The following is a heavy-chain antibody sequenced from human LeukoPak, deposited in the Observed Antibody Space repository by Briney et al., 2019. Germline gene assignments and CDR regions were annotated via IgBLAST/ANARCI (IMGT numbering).Heavy chain of an antibody. J-gene: IGHJ4*02. CDR1: GGSISSYY. CDR2: IYYSGST. CDR3: ARSASNNSRKLTLNY. D-gene: IGHD4-23*01. V-gene: IGHV4-59*08. Sequence: SETLSLTCTVSGGSISSYYWSWIRQPPGKGLEWIGYIYYSGSTNYNPSLKSRVTISVDTSKNQFSLKLSSVTAADTAVYYCARSASNNSRKLTLNYWGQGTLVTVSS.